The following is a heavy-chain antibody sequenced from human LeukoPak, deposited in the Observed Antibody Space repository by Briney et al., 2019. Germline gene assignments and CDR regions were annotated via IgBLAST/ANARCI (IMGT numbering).Heavy chain of an antibody. D-gene: IGHD6-13*01. CDR3: ARSSSSGYYYYYVDV. CDR2: IYYSGST. CDR1: GGSISSSSYY. V-gene: IGHV4-39*07. J-gene: IGHJ6*03. Sequence: SETLSLTCTVSGGSISSSSYYWGWTRQPPGKGLEWIGSIYYSGSTYYNPSLKSRVTISVDTSKNQFSLKLSSVTAADTAVYYCARSSSSGYYYYYVDVWGKGTTVTVSS.